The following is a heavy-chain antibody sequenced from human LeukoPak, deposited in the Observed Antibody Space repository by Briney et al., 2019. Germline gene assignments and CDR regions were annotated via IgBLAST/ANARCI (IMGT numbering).Heavy chain of an antibody. CDR2: IRSKANSYAT. Sequence: GGSLRLSCAASGFTFSGSAMHWVRQASGKGLEWVGRIRSKANSYATAYAASVKGRFTISRDDSKNTAYLQMNSLRTDDTAVYYCGKEQSGSYVHAFDPWGQGTVVTVSS. D-gene: IGHD3-3*01. CDR1: GFTFSGSA. CDR3: GKEQSGSYVHAFDP. J-gene: IGHJ5*02. V-gene: IGHV3-73*01.